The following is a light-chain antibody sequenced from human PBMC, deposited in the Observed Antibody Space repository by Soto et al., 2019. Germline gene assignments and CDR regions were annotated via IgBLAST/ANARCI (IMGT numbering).Light chain of an antibody. Sequence: QSALTQPASVSGSPGQSITISCTGTSSDIGTYNYVSWYQQHPGKVPKLMIYEVSNRPSGVSNRFSGSKSGNTASLAISGLXXXXXXXYYCSSYTTSSTQVFGGGTKLTVL. CDR2: EVS. V-gene: IGLV2-14*01. J-gene: IGLJ3*02. CDR1: SSDIGTYNY. CDR3: SSYTTSSTQV.